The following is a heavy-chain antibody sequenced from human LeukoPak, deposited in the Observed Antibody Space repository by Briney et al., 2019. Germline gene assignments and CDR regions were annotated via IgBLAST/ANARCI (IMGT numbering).Heavy chain of an antibody. Sequence: GGSLRLSCAASGFTFSSYSMNWVRQAPGKGLEWVSSISSSSSYIYYADSVKGRFIISRDNAKNSLYQQMNSLRAEDTAVYYCASFVVAATPYLANWGQGTLVTVSS. CDR2: ISSSSSYI. CDR1: GFTFSSYS. D-gene: IGHD2-15*01. CDR3: ASFVVAATPYLAN. J-gene: IGHJ4*02. V-gene: IGHV3-21*01.